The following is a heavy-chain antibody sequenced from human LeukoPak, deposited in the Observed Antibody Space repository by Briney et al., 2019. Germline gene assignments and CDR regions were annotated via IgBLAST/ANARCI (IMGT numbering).Heavy chain of an antibody. Sequence: SETLSLTCTVSRGSITNNYWSWIRQPPGKGLEWIGYIYYSGSTNYNLSLKSRVSISVDTSKNQFSLKLSSVTAADTAVYYCARHLNNCGDDCYIFDYWGQGTLVTVSS. D-gene: IGHD2-21*01. J-gene: IGHJ4*02. V-gene: IGHV4-59*01. CDR1: RGSITNNY. CDR3: ARHLNNCGDDCYIFDY. CDR2: IYYSGST.